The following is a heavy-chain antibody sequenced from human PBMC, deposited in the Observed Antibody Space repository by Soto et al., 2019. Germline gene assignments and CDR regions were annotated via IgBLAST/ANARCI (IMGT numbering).Heavy chain of an antibody. D-gene: IGHD3-10*01. Sequence: QLQLQESGSGLVKPSQTLSLTCAVSGGSISSGGYSWSWIRQPPGKGLGWIGYIYHSGSTYYNPSLKSRVTISVDRSKNQFSLKLSSVTAADTAVYYCAKSGSYYNPYYYYGMDVWGQGTTVTVSS. CDR3: AKSGSYYNPYYYYGMDV. J-gene: IGHJ6*02. V-gene: IGHV4-30-2*01. CDR1: GGSISSGGYS. CDR2: IYHSGST.